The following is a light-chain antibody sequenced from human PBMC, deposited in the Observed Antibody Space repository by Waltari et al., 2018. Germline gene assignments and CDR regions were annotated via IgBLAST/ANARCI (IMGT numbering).Light chain of an antibody. V-gene: IGLV3-19*01. J-gene: IGLJ2*01. CDR1: SLRSYY. CDR2: GKN. CDR3: NSRDSSGNLVV. Sequence: SSELTQDPAVSVALGQTVRITCQGDSLRSYYASWYQQKPGQAPVLVIYGKNNRPSGIPDRFSGSSSGNTASVTSTGAQAEDEADYYCNSRDSSGNLVVFGGGTKLTVL.